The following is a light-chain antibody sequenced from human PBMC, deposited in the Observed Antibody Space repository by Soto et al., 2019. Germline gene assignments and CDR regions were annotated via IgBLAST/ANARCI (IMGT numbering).Light chain of an antibody. V-gene: IGKV3-20*01. CDR2: GAS. CDR1: QSVSSNF. CDR3: QQYNSYSWT. J-gene: IGKJ1*01. Sequence: EIVLTQSPGTLSLSPGGRATRSGRASQSVSSNFLAWYQQKPGQAPRLLIYGASNRATGIPDRFSGGGSGTDFTLTISSLQPDDFATYYCQQYNSYSWTFGQGTKVDIK.